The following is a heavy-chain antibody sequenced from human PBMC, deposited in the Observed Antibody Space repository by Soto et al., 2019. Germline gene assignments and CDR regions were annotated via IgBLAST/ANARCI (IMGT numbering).Heavy chain of an antibody. Sequence: GGSVKVSCKASGYTFTTYDINWVRQATGQGLEWMGWMNPNSGNTGYAQKFQGRVTMTRNTSISTAYMELSSLRSEDTAVYYCARDIADRPFRGYYYYGMDVWGQGTTVTVSS. D-gene: IGHD6-6*01. CDR1: GYTFTTYD. J-gene: IGHJ6*02. CDR2: MNPNSGNT. V-gene: IGHV1-8*01. CDR3: ARDIADRPFRGYYYYGMDV.